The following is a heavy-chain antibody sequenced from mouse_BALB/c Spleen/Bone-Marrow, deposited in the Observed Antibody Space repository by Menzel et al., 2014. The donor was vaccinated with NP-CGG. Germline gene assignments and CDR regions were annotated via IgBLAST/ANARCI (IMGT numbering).Heavy chain of an antibody. CDR2: IYPGDGDT. D-gene: IGHD2-3*01. CDR1: GYAFSNSW. J-gene: IGHJ4*01. Sequence: VQLQQSGPELVKPGASVRISCKASGYAFSNSWMNWVKQRPGQGLEWIGRIYPGDGDTYYNGKFKGKATLTADKSSSTAYMQLRSLTSVVSAVYFCARSDGYRALDYWGQGTSVTVSS. CDR3: ARSDGYRALDY. V-gene: IGHV1-82*01.